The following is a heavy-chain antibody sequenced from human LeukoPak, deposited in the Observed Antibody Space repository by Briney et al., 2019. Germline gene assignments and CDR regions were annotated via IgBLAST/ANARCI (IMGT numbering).Heavy chain of an antibody. CDR3: ARDRGYYDSSGLVDY. V-gene: IGHV3-7*01. CDR1: GFTFSRYW. Sequence: PGGSLRLSCAASGFTFSRYWMSWVRQAPGKGLEWVANIKQDGSEKYYVDSVKGRFTISRDNAKNTLYLQMNSLRAEDTAVYYCARDRGYYDSSGLVDYWGQGTLVTVSS. D-gene: IGHD3-22*01. CDR2: IKQDGSEK. J-gene: IGHJ4*02.